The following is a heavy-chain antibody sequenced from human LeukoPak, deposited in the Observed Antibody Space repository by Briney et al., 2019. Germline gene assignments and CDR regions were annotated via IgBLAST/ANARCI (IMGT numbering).Heavy chain of an antibody. CDR2: IAYDGSNK. V-gene: IGHV3-30*19. D-gene: IGHD5-24*01. CDR1: GFTFSSYG. J-gene: IGHJ4*02. CDR3: ASQDGYNLRETYYLDY. Sequence: GGSLRLSCVASGFTFSSYGMHWVRQAPGKGLEWVAFIAYDGSNKYYADSVKGRFTISRDNSKNTMFLQMNSLRAEDTAVYYCASQDGYNLRETYYLDYWGQGTLATVSS.